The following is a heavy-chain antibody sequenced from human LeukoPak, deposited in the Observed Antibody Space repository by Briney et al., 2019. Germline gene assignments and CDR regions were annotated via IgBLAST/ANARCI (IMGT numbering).Heavy chain of an antibody. CDR2: ISGSGGIT. V-gene: IGHV3-23*01. CDR1: GFTFSSYA. Sequence: GGSLRLSCAASGFTFSSYAMSWVRQAPGKGLEWVSDISGSGGITYYADSVKGRFTISRDNSKNTLYLQMNSLRAEDTAVYYCAKGRIAASLGDWGQGTLVTVSS. D-gene: IGHD6-13*01. J-gene: IGHJ4*02. CDR3: AKGRIAASLGD.